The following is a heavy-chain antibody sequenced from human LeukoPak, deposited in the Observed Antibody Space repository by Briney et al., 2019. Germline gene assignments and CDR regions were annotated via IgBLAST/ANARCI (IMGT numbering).Heavy chain of an antibody. CDR3: ARDSLGYNWFDP. D-gene: IGHD6-13*01. CDR1: GGSTSSYY. J-gene: IGHJ5*02. CDR2: IYYSGST. Sequence: SETLSLTCTVSGGSTSSYYWSWIRQPPGKGLEWIGYIYYSGSTNYNPSLKSRVTISVDTSKNQFSLKLSSVTAADTAVYYCARDSLGYNWFDPWGQGTLVTVSS. V-gene: IGHV4-59*01.